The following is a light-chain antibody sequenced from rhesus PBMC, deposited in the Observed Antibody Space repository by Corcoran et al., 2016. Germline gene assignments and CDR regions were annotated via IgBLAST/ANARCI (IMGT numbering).Light chain of an antibody. Sequence: DIVMTQTPPSLPVTPGEPASISCRSSQSLLHTDGRTYLYWYLQTPGQPPRLLIYRVSNRLSGVPDRFSGSGAGTDFTMKISRGKAEDVGVYYCMQALQTPYSFGQGTKVEIK. J-gene: IGKJ2*01. CDR2: RVS. CDR1: QSLLHTDGRTY. CDR3: MQALQTPYS. V-gene: IGKV2-73*01.